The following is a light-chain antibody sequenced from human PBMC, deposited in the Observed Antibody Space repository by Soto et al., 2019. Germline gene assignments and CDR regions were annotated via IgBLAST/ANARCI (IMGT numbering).Light chain of an antibody. J-gene: IGLJ1*01. V-gene: IGLV2-14*03. CDR1: SSDVCAFNY. CDR2: DVT. Sequence: SALTQPASVSGSPGQSISISCIGTSSDVCAFNYVSWYQHHPGKAPQLIIYDVTSRPSGVSNRFSASKSGNTASLTISGLQAEDEADYYCSSYTTRNTEVFGTGTKVTVL. CDR3: SSYTTRNTEV.